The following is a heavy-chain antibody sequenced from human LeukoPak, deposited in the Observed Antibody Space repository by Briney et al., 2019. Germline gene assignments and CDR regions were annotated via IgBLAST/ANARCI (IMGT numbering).Heavy chain of an antibody. Sequence: PGGSLRLSCAASGFIFNTYAMSWFRQVPGKGLEWVSDMSDTGYYTHYLDSVKGRFTISRDYSENMLYLHMNSLRVEDTALYYCARKWNGGFDIWGQGTMVTVSS. CDR1: GFIFNTYA. D-gene: IGHD1-1*01. CDR2: MSDTGYYT. J-gene: IGHJ3*02. CDR3: ARKWNGGFDI. V-gene: IGHV3-23*01.